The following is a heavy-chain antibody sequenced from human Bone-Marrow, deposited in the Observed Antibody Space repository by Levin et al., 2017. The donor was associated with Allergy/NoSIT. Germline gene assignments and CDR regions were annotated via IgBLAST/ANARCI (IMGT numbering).Heavy chain of an antibody. Sequence: PSETLSLTCTVSGDSISSGEYYWSWIRQPPGKGLEWIGCIYNSGTTYYSPSLKSRVSISLDMSNNQFSLRLPSVTAADTAVYFCVREQPSWATRGVSGSYWGQGRLVTVSS. J-gene: IGHJ4*02. CDR1: GDSISSGEYY. CDR2: IYNSGTT. D-gene: IGHD3-10*01. CDR3: VREQPSWATRGVSGSY. V-gene: IGHV4-30-4*01.